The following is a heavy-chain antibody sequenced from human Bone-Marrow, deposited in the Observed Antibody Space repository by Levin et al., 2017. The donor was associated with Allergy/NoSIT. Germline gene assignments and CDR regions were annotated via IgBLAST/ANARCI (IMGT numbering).Heavy chain of an antibody. CDR1: GFTFSSYA. CDR3: AKVVVITTGAFDI. D-gene: IGHD3-22*01. Sequence: GESLKISCAASGFTFSSYAMSWVRQAPGKGLEWVSAISGSGGSTYYADSVKGRFTISRDNSKNTLYLQMNSLRAEDTAVYYCAKVVVITTGAFDIWGQGTMVTVSS. J-gene: IGHJ3*02. CDR2: ISGSGGST. V-gene: IGHV3-23*01.